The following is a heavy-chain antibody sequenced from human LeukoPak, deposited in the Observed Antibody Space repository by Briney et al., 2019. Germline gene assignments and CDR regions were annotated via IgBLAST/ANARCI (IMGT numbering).Heavy chain of an antibody. D-gene: IGHD2-2*01. CDR2: MNPVTGDA. J-gene: IGHJ4*02. CDR3: ARAPMGTAAFY. V-gene: IGHV1-2*02. Sequence: ASVKVSCKTSGYIFTGYYIHWVRQAPGQGLEWMGWMNPVTGDAGSTQKFQGRVTLTRDTSISTAYMELSSLTSDDTAFYYCARAPMGTAAFYWGQGTLVTVSS. CDR1: GYIFTGYY.